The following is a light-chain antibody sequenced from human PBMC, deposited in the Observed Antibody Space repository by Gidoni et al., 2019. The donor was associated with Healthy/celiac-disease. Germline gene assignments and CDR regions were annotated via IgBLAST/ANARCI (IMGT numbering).Light chain of an antibody. CDR2: GAS. V-gene: IGKV3-15*01. CDR1: QSVSSN. CDR3: QQYNNWPPRP. Sequence: EIVMTQSPATLSVSPGERATLSCRASQSVSSNLAWYQQKPGQAPRLLIYGASTGATGIPARFSGSGSVTEFTLTISSLQSEEFAVYYCQQYNNWPPRPFGGGTKVEIK. J-gene: IGKJ4*01.